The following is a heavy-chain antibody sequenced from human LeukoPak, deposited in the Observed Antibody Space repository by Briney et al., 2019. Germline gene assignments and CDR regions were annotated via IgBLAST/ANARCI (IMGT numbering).Heavy chain of an antibody. Sequence: ASVKVSCKASGYTFGSYGISWVRQAPGQGLEWLGWISAYSGDTKYAENVQGRVTLTTDTPTRTAYMQLTSLRSDDTGVYYCVRDALVLAVAETERTFDFWGQGTLVTVSS. J-gene: IGHJ4*02. CDR3: VRDALVLAVAETERTFDF. V-gene: IGHV1-18*01. CDR1: GYTFGSYG. D-gene: IGHD1-1*01. CDR2: ISAYSGDT.